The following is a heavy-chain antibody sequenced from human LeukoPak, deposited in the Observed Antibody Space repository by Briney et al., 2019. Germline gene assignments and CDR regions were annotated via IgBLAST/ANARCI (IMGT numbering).Heavy chain of an antibody. J-gene: IGHJ4*02. Sequence: GGSLRLSCAASGFTFRSYSVNWVRQAPGKGPEWASSISSSSSFIYYADSVKGRFTISRDDAKNSLYLQMNSLRAEDSAVYYCATDPDGYSLNYWGQGTLVTVSS. CDR3: ATDPDGYSLNY. D-gene: IGHD5-24*01. V-gene: IGHV3-21*01. CDR2: ISSSSSFI. CDR1: GFTFRSYS.